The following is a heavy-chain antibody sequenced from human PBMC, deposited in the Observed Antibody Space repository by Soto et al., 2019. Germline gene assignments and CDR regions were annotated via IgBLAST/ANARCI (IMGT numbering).Heavy chain of an antibody. D-gene: IGHD6-6*01. J-gene: IGHJ6*02. Sequence: QVQLVESGGGVVQPGRSLRLSCAASGFTFSSYGMHWVRQAPGKGLEWVAVISYDGSNKYYADSVKGRFTISRDNSKNTLYLQMNSLRAEDTAVYYCAKARYSSSSVWSYSYYYCMDVWGQGTTVTVSS. CDR3: AKARYSSSSVWSYSYYYCMDV. CDR1: GFTFSSYG. V-gene: IGHV3-30*18. CDR2: ISYDGSNK.